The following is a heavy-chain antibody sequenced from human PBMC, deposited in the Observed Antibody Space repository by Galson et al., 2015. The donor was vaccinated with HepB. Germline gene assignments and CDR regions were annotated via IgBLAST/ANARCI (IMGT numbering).Heavy chain of an antibody. D-gene: IGHD6-19*01. J-gene: IGHJ6*02. CDR2: IIPIFGTA. V-gene: IGHV1-69*06. CDR1: GGTFSSYA. CDR3: ASKGSGWSDYYYYGMDV. Sequence: SVKVSCKASGGTFSSYAISWVRQAPGQGLEWMGGIIPIFGTANYAQKFQGRVTITADKSTSTAYMELSSLRSEDTAVYYCASKGSGWSDYYYYGMDVWGQGTTVTVSS.